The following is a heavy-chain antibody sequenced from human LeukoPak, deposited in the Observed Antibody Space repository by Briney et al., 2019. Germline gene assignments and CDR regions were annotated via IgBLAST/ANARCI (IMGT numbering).Heavy chain of an antibody. D-gene: IGHD2-8*02. CDR2: ISASGST. V-gene: IGHV4-59*12. CDR1: GGSMTSYC. J-gene: IGHJ4*02. Sequence: EASETLSLTCGVSGGSMTSYCWGWIRQAPGKGLEWIGYISASGSTNYNPSLGSRLTISMDASKNQFSLSLTSVTAADTAVYYCASGYTNWWPLDYWGQGARVIVSS. CDR3: ASGYTNWWPLDY.